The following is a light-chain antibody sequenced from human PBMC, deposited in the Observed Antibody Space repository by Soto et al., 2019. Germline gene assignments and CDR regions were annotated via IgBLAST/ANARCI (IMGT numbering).Light chain of an antibody. V-gene: IGKV3-20*01. CDR1: QSVSSSQ. CDR2: GAS. J-gene: IGKJ2*01. CDR3: QQYDTSPHT. Sequence: EIVLTQSPGTLSLSPGESATLSCRASQSVSSSQVAWYQQKPGQAPRLLIYGASSRATGIPDRFSGVGSEQDFTLTISRLETEDFAVYYCQQYDTSPHTFGQGTKLEIK.